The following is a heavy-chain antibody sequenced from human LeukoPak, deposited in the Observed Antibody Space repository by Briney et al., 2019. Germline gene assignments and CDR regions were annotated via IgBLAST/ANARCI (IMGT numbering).Heavy chain of an antibody. J-gene: IGHJ4*02. Sequence: ASVKVSCKASGYTFTDYYIHWVRQAPGQRLEWMGYINPKIGGTNYAQRFQGRVSMTRDTSITTAYMELRRVTSDDTAVYYCARDSSRRPQIYDIATSFSTDSWGQGTLVTVSS. CDR1: GYTFTDYY. D-gene: IGHD3-9*01. V-gene: IGHV1-2*02. CDR3: ARDSSRRPQIYDIATSFSTDS. CDR2: INPKIGGT.